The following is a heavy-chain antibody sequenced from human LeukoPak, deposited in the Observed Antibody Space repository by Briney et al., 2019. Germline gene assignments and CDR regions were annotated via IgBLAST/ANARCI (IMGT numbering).Heavy chain of an antibody. CDR2: IWYDGSNQ. Sequence: GGSLRLSCAAAGFSFSSYGMHWVRQAPGKGLEWVAFIWYDGSNQDYADSVKGRFTISRDNSKNTLDLQMNSLGAEDTAVYYCAREGYYGSGLYYYYYMDVWGKGTTVTVSS. CDR3: AREGYYGSGLYYYYYMDV. D-gene: IGHD3-10*01. V-gene: IGHV3-30*02. J-gene: IGHJ6*03. CDR1: GFSFSSYG.